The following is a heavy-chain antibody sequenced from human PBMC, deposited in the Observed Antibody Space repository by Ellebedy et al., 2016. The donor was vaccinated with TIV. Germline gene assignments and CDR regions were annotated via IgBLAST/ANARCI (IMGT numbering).Heavy chain of an antibody. V-gene: IGHV3-23*01. J-gene: IGHJ5*02. Sequence: GESLKISXAASGFTFSNYAMSWVRQAPGKGLEWVSAISGSGDSTDYADSVKGRFIISRDNSKNTLYLQMTSLRAEDTAVYYCARDQCSSTSCYSFGFNPWGQGTLVTVSS. CDR3: ARDQCSSTSCYSFGFNP. CDR1: GFTFSNYA. D-gene: IGHD2-2*01. CDR2: ISGSGDST.